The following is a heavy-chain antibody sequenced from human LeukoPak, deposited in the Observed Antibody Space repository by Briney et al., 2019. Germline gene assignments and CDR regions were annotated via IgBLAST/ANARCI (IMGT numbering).Heavy chain of an antibody. CDR1: GFTFSSYA. J-gene: IGHJ4*02. Sequence: PGGSLRLSCAASGFTFSSYAMSWVRQAPGKGLEWVSGISGSGGSTDHADSVKDRFTISRDNSKNTLYLQMNSLRAEDTAVYYCARDRALYHTRGYYYTEDDYWGQGTLVTVSA. CDR3: ARDRALYHTRGYYYTEDDY. CDR2: ISGSGGST. V-gene: IGHV3-23*01. D-gene: IGHD3-22*01.